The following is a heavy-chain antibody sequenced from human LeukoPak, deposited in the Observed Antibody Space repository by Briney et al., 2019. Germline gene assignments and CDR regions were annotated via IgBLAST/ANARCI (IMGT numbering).Heavy chain of an antibody. D-gene: IGHD3-10*01. CDR1: GYTFTGYY. CDR2: ISPNSGGT. CDR3: ARHGSGSYYGYYYYYGMDV. Sequence: ASVKVSCKASGYTFTGYYMHWVRQAPGQGLEWMGWISPNSGGTNYAQKFQGRVTMTRDTSISTAYMELSRLRSDDTAVYYCARHGSGSYYGYYYYYGMDVWGQGTTVTVSS. J-gene: IGHJ6*02. V-gene: IGHV1-2*02.